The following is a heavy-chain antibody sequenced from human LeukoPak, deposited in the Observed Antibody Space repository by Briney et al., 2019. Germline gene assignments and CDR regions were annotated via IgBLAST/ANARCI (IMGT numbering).Heavy chain of an antibody. V-gene: IGHV3-11*04. CDR3: AREETYGDYFFDY. CDR1: GFTFSDYY. J-gene: IGHJ4*02. CDR2: ISSSGSTI. D-gene: IGHD4-17*01. Sequence: PGGSLRLSCAASGFTFSDYYMSWIRQAPGKGLEWVSYISSSGSTIYYADSVKGRSTISRDNAKNSLYLQMNSLRAEDTAVYYCAREETYGDYFFDYWGQGTLVTVSS.